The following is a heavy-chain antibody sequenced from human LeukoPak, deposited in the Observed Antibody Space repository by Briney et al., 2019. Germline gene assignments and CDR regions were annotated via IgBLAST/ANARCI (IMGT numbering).Heavy chain of an antibody. CDR2: IYYSGST. CDR1: GGSISSGDYY. Sequence: PSQTLSLTCTVSGGSISSGDYYWSWIRQPPGKGLEWIGYIYYSGSTYYNPSLKSRVTISVDTSKNQFSLKLSSMTAADTAVYHCARGGHPYYYYYGMDVWGQGTTVTVSS. CDR3: ARGGHPYYYYYGMDV. V-gene: IGHV4-30-4*01. J-gene: IGHJ6*02.